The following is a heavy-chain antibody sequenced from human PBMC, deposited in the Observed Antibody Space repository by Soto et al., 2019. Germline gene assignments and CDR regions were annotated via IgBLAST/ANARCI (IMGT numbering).Heavy chain of an antibody. CDR3: ARARFGELLYRFLDP. J-gene: IGHJ5*02. Sequence: PSETLSLTCAVSGGSISSGGYSWSWIRQPPGKGLEWIGYIYYSGSTNYNPSLKSRVTISVDTSKNQFSLKLSSVTAADTAVYYCARARFGELLYRFLDPWGQGTLVTVS. V-gene: IGHV4-61*08. CDR2: IYYSGST. CDR1: GGSISSGGYS. D-gene: IGHD3-10*01.